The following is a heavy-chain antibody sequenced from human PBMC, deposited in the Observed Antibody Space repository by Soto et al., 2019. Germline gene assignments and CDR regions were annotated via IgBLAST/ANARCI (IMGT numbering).Heavy chain of an antibody. CDR1: GFTFNIYA. J-gene: IGHJ4*02. V-gene: IGHV3-23*01. CDR2: ISNSGST. CDR3: AKLLGISGWSFDY. D-gene: IGHD3-22*01. Sequence: EVQVLESGGGLVQPGGSLRLSRAASGFTFNIYAMSWVRQVPGKGLEWVSTISNSGSTHSADSVKGRFTISRDNSKNTVYLQMNSLRAEDTAVYYCAKLLGISGWSFDYWGQGTLVTVSS.